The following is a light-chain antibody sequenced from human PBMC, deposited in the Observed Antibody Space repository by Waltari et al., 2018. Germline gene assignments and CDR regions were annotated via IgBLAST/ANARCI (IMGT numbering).Light chain of an antibody. Sequence: QSVLTQPPSVSGTPGQRVTISCSGSNSNIGGNSVNWYQQLPGTAPKLLIYNDNQGPSGAPDRVSASKSGPSASLAITGLQSEDEADYYCAVWDDSLGGVFGGGTKLTVL. J-gene: IGLJ3*02. CDR1: NSNIGGNS. CDR2: NDN. CDR3: AVWDDSLGGV. V-gene: IGLV1-44*01.